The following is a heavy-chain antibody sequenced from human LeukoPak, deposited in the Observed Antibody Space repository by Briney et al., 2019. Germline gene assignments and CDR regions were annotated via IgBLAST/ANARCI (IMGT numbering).Heavy chain of an antibody. J-gene: IGHJ6*03. CDR2: ISWNSGSI. V-gene: IGHV3-9*01. Sequence: PGGSLRLSCAASGFTFDDYAMHWVRQAPGKGLEWVSGISWNSGSIGYADSVKGRFTISRDNAKNSLYLQMNSLRAEDTAVYYCARDSLPAAEYPHYYYYMDVWGKGTTVTVSS. CDR1: GFTFDDYA. CDR3: ARDSLPAAEYPHYYYYMDV. D-gene: IGHD2-2*01.